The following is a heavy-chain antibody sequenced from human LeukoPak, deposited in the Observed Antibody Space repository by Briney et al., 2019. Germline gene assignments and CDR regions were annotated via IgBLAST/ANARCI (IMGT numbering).Heavy chain of an antibody. V-gene: IGHV4-59*01. Sequence: SETLSLTCTVSGGSISSYYWSWIRQPPGKGLEWIGYIYYIGGTNYNPSLKSRATISVDTSKNQFSLNLSSVTAADTAVYYCARGSGSGSPPWYWGQGTLVTVSS. D-gene: IGHD3-10*01. CDR3: ARGSGSGSPPWY. J-gene: IGHJ4*02. CDR1: GGSISSYY. CDR2: IYYIGGT.